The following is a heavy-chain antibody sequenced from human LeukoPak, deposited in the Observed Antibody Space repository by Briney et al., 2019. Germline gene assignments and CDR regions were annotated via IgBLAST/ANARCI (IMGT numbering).Heavy chain of an antibody. V-gene: IGHV1-46*01. CDR1: GYTFTSYY. D-gene: IGHD4-17*01. CDR3: ARDFLGYGDCDAFDI. J-gene: IGHJ3*02. Sequence: ASVKVSCKASGYTFTSYYMHWVRQAPGQGLEWMGIINPSGGSTSYAQKFQGRVTITADKSTSTAYMELSSLRSEDTAVYYCARDFLGYGDCDAFDIWGQGTMVTVSS. CDR2: INPSGGST.